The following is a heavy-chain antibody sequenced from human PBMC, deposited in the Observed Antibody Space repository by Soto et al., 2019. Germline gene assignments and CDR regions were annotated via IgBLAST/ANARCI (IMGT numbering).Heavy chain of an antibody. Sequence: EVQLVESGGGLVQPGESLRLSCAASGFSISSYWMNWVRQAPGKGLEWVAIIRKDGGEEYYVDSVEGRFTISRDNAKNSLYLQMNSPRGEDTAVYYCAAGSGWLIDYWGRGTLVTVSS. CDR2: IRKDGGEE. D-gene: IGHD6-19*01. V-gene: IGHV3-7*03. CDR3: AAGSGWLIDY. CDR1: GFSISSYW. J-gene: IGHJ4*02.